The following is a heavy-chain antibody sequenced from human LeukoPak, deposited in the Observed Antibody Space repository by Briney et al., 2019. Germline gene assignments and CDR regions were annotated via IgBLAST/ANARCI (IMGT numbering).Heavy chain of an antibody. CDR1: GFTFSSYS. CDR3: ARDQLVVVPAAIGGSGYYYYMDV. V-gene: IGHV3-21*01. D-gene: IGHD2-2*01. CDR2: ISSSSSYI. J-gene: IGHJ6*03. Sequence: GGSLRLSCAASGFTFSSYSMNWVRQAPGKGLEWVSSISSSSSYIYYADSVKGRFTIPRDNAKNSLYLQMNSLRAEDTAVYYCARDQLVVVPAAIGGSGYYYYMDVWGKGTTVTVSS.